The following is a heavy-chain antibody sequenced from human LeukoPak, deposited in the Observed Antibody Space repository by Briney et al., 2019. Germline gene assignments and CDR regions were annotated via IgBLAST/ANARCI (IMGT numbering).Heavy chain of an antibody. CDR1: GFTFDDYA. V-gene: IGHV3-9*01. J-gene: IGHJ6*03. D-gene: IGHD2-21*01. Sequence: GGSLRLSCAASGFTFDDYAMHWVRQAPGKGLEWVSGISWNSGSMVYADSVKGRFTISRDNAKNSLYLQMNSLRPEDTALYYCARLGLIKGISYMDVWGKGTTVTVSS. CDR2: ISWNSGSM. CDR3: ARLGLIKGISYMDV.